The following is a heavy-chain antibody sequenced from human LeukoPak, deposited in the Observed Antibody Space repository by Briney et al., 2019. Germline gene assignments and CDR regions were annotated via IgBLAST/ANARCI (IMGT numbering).Heavy chain of an antibody. J-gene: IGHJ4*02. CDR1: GSTFSSYS. V-gene: IGHV3-48*01. Sequence: PGGSLRLSCAASGSTFSSYSMNWVRQAPGKGLEWVSYISSSSSTIYYADSVKGRFTISRDNAKNSLYLQMNSLRAEDTAVYYCARGGQYYYDSSGFDYWGQGTLVTVSS. D-gene: IGHD3-22*01. CDR3: ARGGQYYYDSSGFDY. CDR2: ISSSSSTI.